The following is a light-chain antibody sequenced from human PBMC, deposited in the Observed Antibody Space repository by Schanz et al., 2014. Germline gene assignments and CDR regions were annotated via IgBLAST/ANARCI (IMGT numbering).Light chain of an antibody. J-gene: IGKJ3*01. Sequence: EIVLTQSPGTLSLSPGERATLSCRASQSISSSSLAWYQQKPGQAPRLLIYGASSRATGIPDRFSGSGSGTDFALTISRLEPEDFAVYYCQQYGRSPPITFGPGTKVDLK. CDR1: QSISSSS. V-gene: IGKV3-20*01. CDR3: QQYGRSPPIT. CDR2: GAS.